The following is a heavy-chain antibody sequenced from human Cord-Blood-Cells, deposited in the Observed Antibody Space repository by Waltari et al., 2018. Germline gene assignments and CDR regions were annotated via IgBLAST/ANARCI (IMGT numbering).Heavy chain of an antibody. CDR3: ARKDWNDDAFDI. Sequence: EVQLVESGGGLVKPGGSLRLSCAASGFTFSSYSMNWVRQAPGKGLEWVSSISSSSSYIYYADSVKGRFTISRDNAKNSLYLQMNSLRAEDTAVYYCARKDWNDDAFDIWGQGTMVTVSS. J-gene: IGHJ3*02. CDR1: GFTFSSYS. CDR2: ISSSSSYI. V-gene: IGHV3-21*01. D-gene: IGHD1-1*01.